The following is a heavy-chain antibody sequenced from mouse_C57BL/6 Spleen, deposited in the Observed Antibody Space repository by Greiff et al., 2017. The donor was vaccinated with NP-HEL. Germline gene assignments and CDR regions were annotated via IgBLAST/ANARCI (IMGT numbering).Heavy chain of an antibody. J-gene: IGHJ2*01. V-gene: IGHV5-17*01. Sequence: EVNVVESGGGLVKPGGSLKLSCAASGFTLSDYGMHWVRQAPEKGLEWVAYISSGSSTIYYADTVKGRFTISRDNAKNTLFLQMTSLRSEDTAMYYCAREVSYYFDYWGQGTTLTVSS. CDR3: AREVSYYFDY. CDR2: ISSGSSTI. CDR1: GFTLSDYG.